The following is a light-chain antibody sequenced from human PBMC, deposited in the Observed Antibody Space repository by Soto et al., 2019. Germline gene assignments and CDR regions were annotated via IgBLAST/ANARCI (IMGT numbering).Light chain of an antibody. J-gene: IGKJ1*01. CDR3: QQYGSSPGT. Sequence: EIVLTRSPGTLSXXXXXXXXXXXXASQSVTSRYLAWYQQKPGQAPRLLIFGASIRDTGIPDRFSGSGSGTDFTLTISRLESEDFAVYYCQQYGSSPGTFGQGTKVDIK. V-gene: IGKV3-20*01. CDR2: GAS. CDR1: QSVTSRY.